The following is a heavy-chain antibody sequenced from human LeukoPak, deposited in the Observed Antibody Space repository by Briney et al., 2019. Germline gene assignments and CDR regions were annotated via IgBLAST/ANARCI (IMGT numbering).Heavy chain of an antibody. D-gene: IGHD3-22*01. V-gene: IGHV3-66*02. CDR3: AKDLITNPVRGVRFFDAFDI. CDR2: IYSGGST. CDR1: GFTFGDYS. J-gene: IGHJ3*02. Sequence: GGSLRLSCTASGFTFGDYSMSWVRQAPGKGLEWVSFIYSGGSTYYADSVKGRFTISRDNSKNTLYLQMNSLRAEDTAVYYCAKDLITNPVRGVRFFDAFDIWGQGTMVTVSS.